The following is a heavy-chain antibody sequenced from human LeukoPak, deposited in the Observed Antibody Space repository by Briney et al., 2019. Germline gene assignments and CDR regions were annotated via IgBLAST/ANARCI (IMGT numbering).Heavy chain of an antibody. CDR2: ILYEGSRK. D-gene: IGHD3-22*01. Sequence: GGSLRLSCAASGFTFSSYGMHWVRQAPGKGLEWVAVILYEGSRKYYADSVKGRFTISRDNSKNTLYLQMSSLRAEDTAVYYCARERYYYDSSGYYYYYYGMDVWGQGTTVTVSS. J-gene: IGHJ6*02. CDR1: GFTFSSYG. V-gene: IGHV3-33*01. CDR3: ARERYYYDSSGYYYYYYGMDV.